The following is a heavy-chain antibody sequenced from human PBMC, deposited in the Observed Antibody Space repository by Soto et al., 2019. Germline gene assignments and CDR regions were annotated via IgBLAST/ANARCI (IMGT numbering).Heavy chain of an antibody. CDR1: GFPFSSSA. Sequence: EVQLLESGGGLVQPGGSLRLSCTASGFPFSSSAMNWVRQAPGKGLEWVSGIAGSTFTTYYADSVQGRFTISRDNSRNTLSPELNRLRADDTAVYYCARPDVRYLDWLLRLDYWGQGALVTVSS. CDR3: ARPDVRYLDWLLRLDY. V-gene: IGHV3-23*01. CDR2: IAGSTFTT. J-gene: IGHJ4*02. D-gene: IGHD3-9*01.